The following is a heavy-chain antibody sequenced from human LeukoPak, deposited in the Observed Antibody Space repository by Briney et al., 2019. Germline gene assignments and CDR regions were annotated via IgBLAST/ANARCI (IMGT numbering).Heavy chain of an antibody. V-gene: IGHV1-2*02. Sequence: GASVKVSCKASGYTFTGYYMHWVRQAPGQGLEWMGWTNPNSGGTNYAQRFQGRVTMTRDTSISTAYMELSRLRSDDTAVYYCARVVGYSSSWYEDRGAFDIWGQGTMVTVSS. CDR3: ARVVGYSSSWYEDRGAFDI. CDR2: TNPNSGGT. D-gene: IGHD6-13*01. CDR1: GYTFTGYY. J-gene: IGHJ3*02.